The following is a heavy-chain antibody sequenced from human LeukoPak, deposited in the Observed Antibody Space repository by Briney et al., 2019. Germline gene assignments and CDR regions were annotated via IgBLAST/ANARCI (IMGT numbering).Heavy chain of an antibody. CDR1: GYTLTELS. CDR3: ATSADFWSGYSDY. V-gene: IGHV1-24*01. J-gene: IGHJ4*02. D-gene: IGHD3-3*01. CDR2: FDPEDGET. Sequence: GASVKVSCKVSGYTLTELSMHWVRQAPGKELEWMGGFDPEDGETIYAQKFQGRVTMTEDTSTDTAYMELSSLRSEDTAVYYCATSADFWSGYSDYWGQGTLVTVSS.